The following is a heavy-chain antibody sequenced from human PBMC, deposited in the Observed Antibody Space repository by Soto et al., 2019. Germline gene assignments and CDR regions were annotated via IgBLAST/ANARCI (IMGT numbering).Heavy chain of an antibody. CDR2: ISSSSSYI. CDR3: ARDRGGKIQTQYGMDV. V-gene: IGHV3-21*01. Sequence: AGGSLRLSCAASGFTFSSYSMNWVRQAPGKGLEWVSSISSSSSYIYYADSVKGRFTISRDNAKNSLYLQMNSLRAEDTAVYYCARDRGGKIQTQYGMDVWGQGTTVTVSS. D-gene: IGHD3-10*01. CDR1: GFTFSSYS. J-gene: IGHJ6*02.